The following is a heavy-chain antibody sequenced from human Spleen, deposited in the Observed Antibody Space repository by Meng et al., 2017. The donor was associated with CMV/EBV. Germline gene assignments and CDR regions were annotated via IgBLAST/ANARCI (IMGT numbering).Heavy chain of an antibody. CDR1: GFTFDDYA. D-gene: IGHD2-15*01. CDR3: ARDVVEGSVWLGY. Sequence: SLKISCAASGFTFDDYAMHWVRQAPGKGLEWVSGISWNSGSIGYADSVKGRFTISRDNAKNSLYLQMNSLRAEDSAVYYCARDVVEGSVWLGYWGQGTLVTVSS. J-gene: IGHJ4*02. V-gene: IGHV3-9*01. CDR2: ISWNSGSI.